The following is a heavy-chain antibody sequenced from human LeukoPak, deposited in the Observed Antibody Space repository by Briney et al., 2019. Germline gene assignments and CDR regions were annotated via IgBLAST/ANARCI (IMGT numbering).Heavy chain of an antibody. Sequence: GGSLRLSCAASGFTFSSYAMIWVRQAPGKGLEWVSYITRSSALHYADSVKGRFTISRDNAKNSLFLQMSSLRDEDTAVYYCARRERQSGSYYYFDYWGQGTLVTVSS. J-gene: IGHJ4*02. CDR2: ITRSSAL. V-gene: IGHV3-48*02. CDR3: ARRERQSGSYYYFDY. D-gene: IGHD1-26*01. CDR1: GFTFSSYA.